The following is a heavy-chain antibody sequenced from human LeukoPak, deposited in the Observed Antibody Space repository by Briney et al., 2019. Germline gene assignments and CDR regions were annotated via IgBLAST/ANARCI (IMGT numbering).Heavy chain of an antibody. Sequence: SVKVSCKASGGTFSSYAISWVRQAPGQGLEWMGGIIPIFGTANYAQKFQGRVTITTDESTSTAYMELSSLRSEDTAVYYCARERLDYYLDYLYMDVWGKGTTVTVSS. D-gene: IGHD3-22*01. CDR2: IIPIFGTA. V-gene: IGHV1-69*05. CDR3: ARERLDYYLDYLYMDV. J-gene: IGHJ6*03. CDR1: GGTFSSYA.